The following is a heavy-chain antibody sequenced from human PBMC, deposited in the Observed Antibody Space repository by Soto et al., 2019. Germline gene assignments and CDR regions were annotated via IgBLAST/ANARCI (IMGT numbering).Heavy chain of an antibody. Sequence: ASVKVSCKASGYTVTSYYMHWVRQAPGQGLEWMGIINPKSGSTTYAQKFQGRVTMTRDTSTSTVYMELDSLTSGDTAVYYCARAGIAYCTSTTCYLYYYVMDVWGQGTTVTVSS. J-gene: IGHJ6*02. D-gene: IGHD2-2*01. V-gene: IGHV1-46*01. CDR2: INPKSGST. CDR3: ARAGIAYCTSTTCYLYYYVMDV. CDR1: GYTVTSYY.